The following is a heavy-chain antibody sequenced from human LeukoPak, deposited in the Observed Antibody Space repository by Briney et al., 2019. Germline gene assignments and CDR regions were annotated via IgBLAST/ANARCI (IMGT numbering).Heavy chain of an antibody. CDR3: VRLQPNTGEWAFDI. J-gene: IGHJ3*02. Sequence: SETLSLTCTVSGGSISSYYWSWIRQPPGEGLEWIGYISNSGGTNYNPSLKSRVTISVDTSKNQLSLKLSSVTAADTAVYHCVRLQPNTGEWAFDIWGQGTMVSVSS. V-gene: IGHV4-59*01. CDR1: GGSISSYY. CDR2: ISNSGGT. D-gene: IGHD1-1*01.